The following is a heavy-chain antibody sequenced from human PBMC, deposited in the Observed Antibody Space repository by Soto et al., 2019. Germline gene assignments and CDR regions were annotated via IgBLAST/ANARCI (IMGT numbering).Heavy chain of an antibody. D-gene: IGHD3-22*01. CDR3: TRAPKSFFDSGGYYVVDYFDY. J-gene: IGHJ4*02. Sequence: GGSLRLSCSASGFTFSDDAMGWVRQAPGKGLEWVGFIRSKTYGGTTEYAASVKGRFTISRDDFKSVAYLQMHSLKTEDTAVYYCTRAPKSFFDSGGYYVVDYFDYWGQGTPVTVSS. V-gene: IGHV3-49*04. CDR2: IRSKTYGGTT. CDR1: GFTFSDDA.